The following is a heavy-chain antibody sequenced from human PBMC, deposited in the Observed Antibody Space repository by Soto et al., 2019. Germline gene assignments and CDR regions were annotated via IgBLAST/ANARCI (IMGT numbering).Heavy chain of an antibody. CDR2: ISSSGSTI. CDR1: GFTFSDYY. Sequence: SLRLSCAASGFTFSDYYMSWIRQAPGKGLEWVSYISSSGSTIYYADSVKGRFTISRDNAKNSLYLQMNSLRAEDTAVYYCASRYYDFWSGYYFWGQGTLVTVSS. J-gene: IGHJ4*02. D-gene: IGHD3-3*01. CDR3: ASRYYDFWSGYYF. V-gene: IGHV3-11*01.